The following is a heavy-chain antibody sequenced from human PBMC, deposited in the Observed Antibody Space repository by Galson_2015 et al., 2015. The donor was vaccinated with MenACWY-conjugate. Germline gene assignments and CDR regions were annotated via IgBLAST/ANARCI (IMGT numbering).Heavy chain of an antibody. CDR2: IYPADSDT. J-gene: IGHJ4*02. V-gene: IGHV5-51*01. Sequence: QSGAEVTKPGESLTISCKGSGYSFTTYWIGWVRQMPGKGLEWMGIIYPADSDTRYRPSFQDQVTISVDKSINTAYLQWNSLKASDTAMYYCAAYDTTGYFDCWGQGTLVTVSS. D-gene: IGHD3-22*01. CDR3: AAYDTTGYFDC. CDR1: GYSFTTYW.